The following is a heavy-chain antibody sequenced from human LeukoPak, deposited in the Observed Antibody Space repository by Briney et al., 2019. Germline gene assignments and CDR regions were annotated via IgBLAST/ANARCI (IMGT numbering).Heavy chain of an antibody. CDR2: INPSGGST. J-gene: IGHJ3*02. CDR1: GYTFTSYY. V-gene: IGHV1-46*01. Sequence: GASVKVSCKASGYTFTSYYMHWVRQAPGQGLEWMGIINPSGGSTSYAQKFQGRVTMTRDMSTSTVYMELSRLRSEDTAVYYCARANSGSGGAFDIWGQGPMVTVSS. CDR3: ARANSGSGGAFDI. D-gene: IGHD1-26*01.